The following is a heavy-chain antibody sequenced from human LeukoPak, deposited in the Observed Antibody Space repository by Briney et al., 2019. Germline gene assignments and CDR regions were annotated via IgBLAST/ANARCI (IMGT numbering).Heavy chain of an antibody. V-gene: IGHV1-18*01. D-gene: IGHD4-17*01. CDR2: ISAYNGNT. Sequence: ASVTVSCKASGYTFTSYGISWVRQAPGQGLEWTGWISAYNGNTNYAQKLQGRVTMTTDTSTSTAYMELRSLRSDDTAVYYCARDLTYDYGDYGWFDPWGQGTLVTVSS. J-gene: IGHJ5*02. CDR1: GYTFTSYG. CDR3: ARDLTYDYGDYGWFDP.